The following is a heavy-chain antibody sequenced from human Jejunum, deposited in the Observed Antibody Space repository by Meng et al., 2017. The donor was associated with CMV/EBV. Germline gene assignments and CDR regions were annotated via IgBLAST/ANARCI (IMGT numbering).Heavy chain of an antibody. CDR1: CPSYW. D-gene: IGHD3-3*01. CDR3: ARLGELRFLEWLLPFDY. Sequence: CPSYWIGWVRQRPGKGLEWMWIIYPGDSDTRYSPSFQGQVTISADKSISTAYLQWSSLKASDTAMYYCARLGELRFLEWLLPFDYWGQGTLVTVSS. V-gene: IGHV5-51*01. CDR2: IYPGDSDT. J-gene: IGHJ4*02.